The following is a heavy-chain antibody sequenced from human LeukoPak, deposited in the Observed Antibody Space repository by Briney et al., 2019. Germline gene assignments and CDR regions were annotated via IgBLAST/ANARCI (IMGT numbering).Heavy chain of an antibody. CDR1: GFTFSSYA. D-gene: IGHD3-10*01. Sequence: PGGSLRLSCAASGFTFSSYAMSWVRQAPGKGLEWVSAISGSGGSTYYADSVKGRFTISRDNSKNTLYLQVNSLRAEDTAVYYCARAGGSGSYRPHYNWFDPWGQGTLVTVSS. V-gene: IGHV3-23*01. J-gene: IGHJ5*02. CDR3: ARAGGSGSYRPHYNWFDP. CDR2: ISGSGGST.